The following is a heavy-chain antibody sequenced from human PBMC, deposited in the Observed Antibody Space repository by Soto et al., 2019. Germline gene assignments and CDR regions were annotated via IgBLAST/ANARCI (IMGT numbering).Heavy chain of an antibody. V-gene: IGHV1-46*01. CDR1: GDTFTDYY. CDR3: ARGGHVVVVTAALDY. Sequence: QVQLMQSGAEVKKPGASVKVSCKASGDTFTDYYIHWVRQAPGQGLEWMGTVNPSGGHTTYAQHLPGRVTMTRGMSTSALYMELTRLASDDTAIYYCARGGHVVVVTAALDYWGQGTLVTVSS. D-gene: IGHD2-21*02. CDR2: VNPSGGHT. J-gene: IGHJ4*02.